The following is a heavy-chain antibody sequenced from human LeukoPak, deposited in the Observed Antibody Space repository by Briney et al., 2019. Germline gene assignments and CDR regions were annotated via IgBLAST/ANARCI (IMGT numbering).Heavy chain of an antibody. V-gene: IGHV3-74*01. J-gene: IGHJ4*02. D-gene: IGHD2-2*01. CDR1: GFTFSSYW. CDR3: ARGTDCSSTSCYAGSDY. Sequence: GGSPRLSCAASGFTFSSYWMHWVRQAPGKGLVWVSRINSDGSSTSYADSVKGRFTISRDNAKNTLYLQMNSLRAEDTAVYYCARGTDCSSTSCYAGSDYWGQGTLVTVSS. CDR2: INSDGSST.